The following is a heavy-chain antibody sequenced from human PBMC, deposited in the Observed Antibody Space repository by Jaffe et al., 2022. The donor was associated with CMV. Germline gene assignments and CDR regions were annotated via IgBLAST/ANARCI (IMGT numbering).Heavy chain of an antibody. Sequence: EVQLVESGGGLVQPGGSLRLSCVASGFTFSNYWMHWVRQAPGKGLVWVSRIYSDGSSTTYADSVKGRFTISRDNAKNTLYLQMNSLRAEDTAVYYCARVFCSGGSCFSVFDCWGQGTLVTVSS. D-gene: IGHD2-15*01. J-gene: IGHJ4*02. V-gene: IGHV3-74*01. CDR2: IYSDGSST. CDR1: GFTFSNYW. CDR3: ARVFCSGGSCFSVFDC.